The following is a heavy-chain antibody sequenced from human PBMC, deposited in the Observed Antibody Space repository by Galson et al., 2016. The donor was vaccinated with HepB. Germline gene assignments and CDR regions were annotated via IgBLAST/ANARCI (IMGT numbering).Heavy chain of an antibody. CDR1: GFSFGIPT. J-gene: IGHJ4*02. V-gene: IGHV3-23*01. CDR2: ITGDGHSS. Sequence: SLRLSCAGSGFSFGIPTLTWVRQAPGKGLEWVSGITGDGHSSDYADSVKGRFTISRDNSKNTLYLQMNSLRAEDTAVYYCAKDQTASNNFYFDTSAYIESWGQGTLVTVSS. CDR3: AKDQTASNNFYFDTSAYIES. D-gene: IGHD3-22*01.